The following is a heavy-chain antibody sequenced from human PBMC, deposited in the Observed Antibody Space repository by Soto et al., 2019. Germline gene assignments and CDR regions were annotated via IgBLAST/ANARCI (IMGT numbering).Heavy chain of an antibody. Sequence: GRSLRPSCAASGFTFSSYSMTLISKAQGKGLEWVSSISSSSSYIYYADSVKGRFTISRDNAKNSLYLKMNSLRAEDTAVYYCLYSSGWYPYWGQGTLVTVSS. D-gene: IGHD6-19*01. J-gene: IGHJ4*02. CDR3: LYSSGWYPY. CDR1: GFTFSSYS. CDR2: ISSSSSYI. V-gene: IGHV3-21*01.